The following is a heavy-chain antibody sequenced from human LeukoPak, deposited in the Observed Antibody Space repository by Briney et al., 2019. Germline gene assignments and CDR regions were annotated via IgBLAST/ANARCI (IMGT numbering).Heavy chain of an antibody. CDR2: IVNDGSGA. CDR1: GFTFSSHW. Sequence: GGSLRLSCAASGFTFSSHWMHWVRQAPGKGLVWISRIVNDGSGATYVDSVKGRFTTSRDNAKNTLYLQMNSLRAEDTAVYYCANNVEMATFDYWGQGTLVTVSS. V-gene: IGHV3-74*01. CDR3: ANNVEMATFDY. J-gene: IGHJ4*02. D-gene: IGHD5-24*01.